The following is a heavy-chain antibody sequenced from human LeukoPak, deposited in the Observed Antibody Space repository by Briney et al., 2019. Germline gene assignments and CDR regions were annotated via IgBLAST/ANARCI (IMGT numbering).Heavy chain of an antibody. D-gene: IGHD5-24*01. CDR2: ISSSSSYM. CDR1: GFTFSSYS. Sequence: GGSLRLXCAASGFTFSSYSMNWVRQAPGKVLEWVSSISSSSSYMYYADSVKGRFTISRDSAKNSLYLQMNSLRAEDTAVYDCARAFGYNYIFDYWGQGTLVTVSS. J-gene: IGHJ4*02. CDR3: ARAFGYNYIFDY. V-gene: IGHV3-21*01.